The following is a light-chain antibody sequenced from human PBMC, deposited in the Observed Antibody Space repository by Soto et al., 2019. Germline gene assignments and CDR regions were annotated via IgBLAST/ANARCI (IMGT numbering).Light chain of an antibody. CDR1: SSNIGSNY. CDR3: AAWDDSLSGFYV. Sequence: QSVLTQPPSASGTPGQRVTISCSGSSSNIGSNYVYWYQQLPGTAPKLLIYRNNQRPSGVPDRFSGSKSGTSGSLAISGLRSEDEVDYYCAAWDDSLSGFYVFGTGTQRTVL. V-gene: IGLV1-47*01. CDR2: RNN. J-gene: IGLJ1*01.